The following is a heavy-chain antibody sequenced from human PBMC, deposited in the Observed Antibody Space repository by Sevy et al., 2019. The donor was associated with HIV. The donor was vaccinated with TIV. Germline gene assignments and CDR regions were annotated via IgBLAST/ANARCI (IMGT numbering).Heavy chain of an antibody. CDR2: ISAYNGNT. CDR1: GYTFTSYG. Sequence: ASVKVSCKASGYTFTSYGISWVRQAPGQGLEWMGWISAYNGNTNYAQKLQGRVTMTTDTSTSTAYMELRSLRSDDTAVYYSARTYSGSPPDWFDPWGQGTLVTVSS. CDR3: ARTYSGSPPDWFDP. V-gene: IGHV1-18*01. J-gene: IGHJ5*02. D-gene: IGHD1-26*01.